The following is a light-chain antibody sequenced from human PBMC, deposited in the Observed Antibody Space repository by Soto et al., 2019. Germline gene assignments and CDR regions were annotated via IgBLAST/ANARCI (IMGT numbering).Light chain of an antibody. J-gene: IGKJ4*01. CDR3: QHRSNGTGLT. V-gene: IGKV3-11*01. Sequence: EIVLTQSPATLSLSPGERATLACRASQSVSRYLAWYQQKPGQAPRLLIFDASNRSTGIPARFSSSGSGTDFTLVTSSLEPEDCAVYYGQHRSNGTGLTFGGGNKVDIK. CDR2: DAS. CDR1: QSVSRY.